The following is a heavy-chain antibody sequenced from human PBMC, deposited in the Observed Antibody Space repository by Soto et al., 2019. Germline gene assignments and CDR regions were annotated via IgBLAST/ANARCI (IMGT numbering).Heavy chain of an antibody. V-gene: IGHV3-33*01. Sequence: GGSLRLSCAASGFTFSSYGMHWVRQAPGKGLEWVAVIWYDGSNKDYADSVKGRFTISRDDSKNTLYLQMNSLRAEDTAVYYCARVPCSGGSCHFDYWGQGTLVTVSS. CDR3: ARVPCSGGSCHFDY. CDR1: GFTFSSYG. J-gene: IGHJ4*02. CDR2: IWYDGSNK. D-gene: IGHD2-15*01.